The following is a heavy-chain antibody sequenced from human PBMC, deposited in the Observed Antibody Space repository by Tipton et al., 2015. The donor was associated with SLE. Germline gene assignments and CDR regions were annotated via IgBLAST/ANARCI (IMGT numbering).Heavy chain of an antibody. J-gene: IGHJ1*01. CDR2: IYYSGST. Sequence: TLSLTCTVSGGSISSSSYYWSWIRQPPGKGLEWIGYIYYSGSTYYNPSLKSRVTISVDTSKNQFSLKLSSVTAADTAVYYCARVWYDAAGSYYFQHWGQGTLVTVSS. D-gene: IGHD6-13*01. CDR3: ARVWYDAAGSYYFQH. V-gene: IGHV4-31*03. CDR1: GGSISSSSYY.